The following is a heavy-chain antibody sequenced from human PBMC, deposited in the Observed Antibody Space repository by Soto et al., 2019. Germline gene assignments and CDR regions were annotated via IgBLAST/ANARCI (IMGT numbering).Heavy chain of an antibody. D-gene: IGHD6-6*01. CDR2: IYYSGST. CDR1: GGSISSGGYY. V-gene: IGHV4-31*03. J-gene: IGHJ4*02. Sequence: LSLTCTVSGGSISSGGYYWSWIRQHPGKGLEWIGYIYYSGSTYYNPSLKSRVTISVDTSKNQFSLKLSSVTAADTAVYYCARIQLDMIDYWGQGTLVTVSS. CDR3: ARIQLDMIDY.